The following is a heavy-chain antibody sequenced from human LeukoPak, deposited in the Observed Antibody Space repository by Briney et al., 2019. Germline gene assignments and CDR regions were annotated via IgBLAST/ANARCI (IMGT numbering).Heavy chain of an antibody. Sequence: ASVNVSCKASGYTFTSYDINWVRQATGQGLEWMGWMNPNNGNTGYAQKFQGRVTMTRNTSISTAYMELSSLRSEDTAVYYCARGITSRQQLVHGYWGQGTLVTVSS. CDR3: ARGITSRQQLVHGY. CDR1: GYTFTSYD. V-gene: IGHV1-8*01. J-gene: IGHJ4*02. CDR2: MNPNNGNT. D-gene: IGHD6-13*01.